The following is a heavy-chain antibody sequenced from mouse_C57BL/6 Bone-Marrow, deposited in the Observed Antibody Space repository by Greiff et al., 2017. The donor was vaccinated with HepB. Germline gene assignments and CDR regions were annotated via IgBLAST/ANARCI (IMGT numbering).Heavy chain of an antibody. D-gene: IGHD2-4*01. J-gene: IGHJ2*01. CDR1: GFNIKDDY. CDR2: IDPENGDT. Sequence: EVKLQESGAELVRPGASVKLSCTASGFNIKDDYMHWVKQRPEQGLEWIGWIDPENGDTEYASKFQGKATITADTSSNTAYLQLSSLTSEDTAVYYCTTWRLRFDYWGQGTTLTVSS. CDR3: TTWRLRFDY. V-gene: IGHV14-4*01.